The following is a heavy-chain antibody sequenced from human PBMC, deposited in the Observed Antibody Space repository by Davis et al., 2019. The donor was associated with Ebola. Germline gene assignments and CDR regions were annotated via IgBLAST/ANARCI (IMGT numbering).Heavy chain of an antibody. Sequence: PAGSLTLSCAASGFTFSRYAMSCVRQAPGKGLEWVSAISGSGGSTYYADSVKGRFTISRDNSKNTLYLQMNSLRAEYTAVYYCAKEVVGWGYEPVDYWGQGTLVTVSS. V-gene: IGHV3-23*01. D-gene: IGHD5-12*01. CDR3: AKEVVGWGYEPVDY. CDR2: ISGSGGST. J-gene: IGHJ4*02. CDR1: GFTFSRYA.